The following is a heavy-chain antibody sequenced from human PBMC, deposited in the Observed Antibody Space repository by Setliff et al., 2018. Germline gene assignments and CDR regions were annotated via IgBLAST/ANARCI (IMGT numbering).Heavy chain of an antibody. V-gene: IGHV4-34*01. D-gene: IGHD3-3*01. Sequence: SETLSLTCAVYGDSFSDYYWSWIRQPPGKGLEWIEEINHSGSTNYSPSLKSRVSVSVDTPTNQFSLKVFSVTAADTAVYYCRFWSSYYKNDYWAQGTLVTVSS. CDR3: RFWSSYYKNDY. J-gene: IGHJ4*02. CDR1: GDSFSDYY. CDR2: INHSGST.